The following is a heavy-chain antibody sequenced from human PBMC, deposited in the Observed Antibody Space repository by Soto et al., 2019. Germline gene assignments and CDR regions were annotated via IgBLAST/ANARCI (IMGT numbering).Heavy chain of an antibody. CDR1: GYTFTGYY. V-gene: IGHV1-2*04. CDR2: INPNSGGT. D-gene: IGHD2-2*01. CDR3: AREGVPAARRYYYYYYMDV. Sequence: GASVKVSCKASGYTFTGYYMHWVRQAPGQGLEWMGWINPNSGGTNYAQKFQGWVTMTRDTSISTAYMELSRLRSDDTAVYYCAREGVPAARRYYYYYYMDVWGKGTTVTVSS. J-gene: IGHJ6*03.